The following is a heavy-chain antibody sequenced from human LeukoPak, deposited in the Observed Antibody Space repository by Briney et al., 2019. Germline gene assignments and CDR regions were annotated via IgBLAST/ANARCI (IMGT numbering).Heavy chain of an antibody. J-gene: IGHJ6*04. V-gene: IGHV3-33*01. CDR1: GFSFSSHG. CDR3: VRWGPSKAMDV. CDR2: IWYDGSNK. Sequence: PGRSLRLSCAASGFSFSSHGMHWVRQAPGKGLEWVAVIWYDGSNKYYADSVKGRFTISGDNSKNMLYVEMNSLRAEDTAVYYCVRWGPSKAMDVWGKGTTVTVSP. D-gene: IGHD7-27*01.